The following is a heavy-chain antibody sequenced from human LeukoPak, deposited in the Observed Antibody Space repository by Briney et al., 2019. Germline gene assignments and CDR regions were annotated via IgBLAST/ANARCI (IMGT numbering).Heavy chain of an antibody. CDR2: IKQDGNEK. Sequence: PGGSPRLSCAASGFRFNTFWMSWVRQAPGKGLEWVANIKQDGNEKYYADSVKGRFTISRDNGKNSLDLQMNSLRADDTAFYYCARDTLGEGEDANYAVYYFDYWGQGTVVTASS. D-gene: IGHD4/OR15-4a*01. V-gene: IGHV3-7*01. CDR3: ARDTLGEGEDANYAVYYFDY. J-gene: IGHJ4*02. CDR1: GFRFNTFW.